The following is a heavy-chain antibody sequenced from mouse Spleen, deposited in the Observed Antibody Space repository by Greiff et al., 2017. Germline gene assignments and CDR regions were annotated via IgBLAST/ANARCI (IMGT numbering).Heavy chain of an antibody. CDR2: ISPGDGDT. CDR3: AKLGRGGAMDY. CDR1: GYAFSSYW. J-gene: IGHJ4*01. D-gene: IGHD4-1*01. V-gene: IGHV1-80*01. Sequence: QVQLKESGAELVRPGSSVKISCKASGYAFSSYWMNWVKQRPGQGLEWIGQISPGDGDTNYNGKFKGKATLTADKSSSTAYMQLSSLTSEDSAVYLCAKLGRGGAMDYWGQGTSVTVSS.